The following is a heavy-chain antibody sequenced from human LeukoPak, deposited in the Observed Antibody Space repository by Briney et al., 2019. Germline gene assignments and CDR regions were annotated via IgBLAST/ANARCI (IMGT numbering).Heavy chain of an antibody. CDR1: GGTFSSYA. CDR3: ARDLVSMSGYYSGPPLPFDY. V-gene: IGHV1-69*04. D-gene: IGHD3-22*01. Sequence: ASVKVSCKASGGTFSSYAISWVRQAPGQGLEWMGRIIPILGIANYAQKFQGRVTITADKSTSTAYMELSSLRSEDTAVYYCARDLVSMSGYYSGPPLPFDYWGQGTLVTVSS. J-gene: IGHJ4*02. CDR2: IIPILGIA.